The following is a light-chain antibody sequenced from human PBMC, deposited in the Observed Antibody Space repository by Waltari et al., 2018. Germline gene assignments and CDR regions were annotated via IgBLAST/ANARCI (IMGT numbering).Light chain of an antibody. CDR2: WAS. V-gene: IGKV4-1*01. CDR3: QQYYDTLWT. J-gene: IGKJ1*01. CDR1: QSIFYSSNNKNY. Sequence: DIVMTQSPDSLAVSLGERATINCKSSQSIFYSSNNKNYLGWDQQKPGQAPKLLIYWASAREPGVPDRFSGSGSGTDFTLTISSLQAEDVAVYYCQQYYDTLWTFGQGTKVEIK.